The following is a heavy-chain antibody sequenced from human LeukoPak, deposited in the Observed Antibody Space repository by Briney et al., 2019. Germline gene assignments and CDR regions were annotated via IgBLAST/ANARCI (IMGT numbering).Heavy chain of an antibody. J-gene: IGHJ4*02. CDR1: GGSISSSSYY. D-gene: IGHD5-24*01. V-gene: IGHV4-39*01. Sequence: SETLSLTCTVSGGSISSSSYYWGWIRQPPGKGLEWIGSIYYSGSTYYNPSLKSRVTISVDTSKNQFSLKLSSVTAADTAVYYCARQGGDGYNIAQLDYWGQGTLVTVSS. CDR2: IYYSGST. CDR3: ARQGGDGYNIAQLDY.